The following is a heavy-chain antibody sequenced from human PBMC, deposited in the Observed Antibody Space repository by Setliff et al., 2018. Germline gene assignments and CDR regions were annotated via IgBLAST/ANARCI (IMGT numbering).Heavy chain of an antibody. CDR2: IKEDGSEK. V-gene: IGHV3-7*01. J-gene: IGHJ4*03. Sequence: PGGSLRLSCAASRFTFSNYWMSWVRQAPGKGLEWVANIKEDGSEKYYVDSVKGRFTISRDNAKNTLYLQMNSLRAEDTAVYYCARAARIAAAGPFDYWGQGTMVTVSS. D-gene: IGHD6-13*01. CDR1: RFTFSNYW. CDR3: ARAARIAAAGPFDY.